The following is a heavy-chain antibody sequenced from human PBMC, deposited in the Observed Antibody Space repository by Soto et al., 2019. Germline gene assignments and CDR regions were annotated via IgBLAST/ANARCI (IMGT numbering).Heavy chain of an antibody. CDR2: INPSGGST. J-gene: IGHJ3*02. CDR1: GYTFTSYY. D-gene: IGHD3-22*01. V-gene: IGHV1-46*01. CDR3: ARELSYYYDSSGPPGYFDI. Sequence: ASVKVSCKASGYTFTSYYMHWVRQAPGQGLEWMGIINPSGGSTSYAQKFQGRVTMTRDTSTSTVYMELSSLRSEDTAVYYCARELSYYYDSSGPPGYFDIWGQGAMVTVSS.